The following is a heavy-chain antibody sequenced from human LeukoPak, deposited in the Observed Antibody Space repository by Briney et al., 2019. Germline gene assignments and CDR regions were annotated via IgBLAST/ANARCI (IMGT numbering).Heavy chain of an antibody. D-gene: IGHD2-15*01. J-gene: IGHJ3*02. Sequence: GESLRLSCAASGFTFSSYSMNWVRQAPGKGLEWVSYISSSSSTIYYADSVKGRFTISRDNAKNSLYLQMNSLRAEDTAVYYCARSPGDCSGGSCYSYENDAFDIWGQGTMVTVSS. CDR2: ISSSSSTI. CDR3: ARSPGDCSGGSCYSYENDAFDI. V-gene: IGHV3-48*01. CDR1: GFTFSSYS.